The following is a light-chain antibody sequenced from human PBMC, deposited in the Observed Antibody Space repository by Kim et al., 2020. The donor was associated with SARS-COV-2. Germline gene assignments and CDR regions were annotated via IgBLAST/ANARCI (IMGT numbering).Light chain of an antibody. CDR2: DVS. V-gene: IGLV2-14*04. CDR1: SSAVGGYNY. CDR3: SSYTSSSRV. Sequence: PGRSITISCTGTSSAVGGYNYVSCYQQHPGKAPKLMIYDVSKRPSGVSNRFSGSKSGNTASLTISGLQAEDEADYYCSSYTSSSRVFGGGTQLTVL. J-gene: IGLJ3*02.